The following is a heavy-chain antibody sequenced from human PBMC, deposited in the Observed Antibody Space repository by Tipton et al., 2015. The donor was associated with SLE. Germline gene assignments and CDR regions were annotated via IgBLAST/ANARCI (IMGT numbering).Heavy chain of an antibody. D-gene: IGHD1-26*01. CDR3: ARAGGGATRNWFDP. J-gene: IGHJ5*02. Sequence: TLSLTCTVSGVSISTSTSYWGYWAWIRQPPGKGLEWIGSIYYSGSTYYNPSLKSRVTMSVDTSKNQFFLNLSSVTAADTALYYCARAGGGATRNWFDPWGQGTLATVSS. V-gene: IGHV4-39*07. CDR2: IYYSGST. CDR1: GVSISTSTSY.